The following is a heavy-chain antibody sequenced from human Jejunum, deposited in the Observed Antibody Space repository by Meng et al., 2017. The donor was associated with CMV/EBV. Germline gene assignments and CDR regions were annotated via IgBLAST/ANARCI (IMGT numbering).Heavy chain of an antibody. J-gene: IGHJ3*02. CDR1: NNDA. D-gene: IGHD3-10*01. CDR3: ASGKSIISSGHWRDSFNM. V-gene: IGHV3-23*01. Sequence: NNDAMNWVRLAQGTGLEWVGGISVSGESKYYVDSVKSRFTISRDNSKNTLYLEMNSLRAEDTALYYCASGKSIISSGHWRDSFNMWGQGTMVTVSS. CDR2: ISVSGESK.